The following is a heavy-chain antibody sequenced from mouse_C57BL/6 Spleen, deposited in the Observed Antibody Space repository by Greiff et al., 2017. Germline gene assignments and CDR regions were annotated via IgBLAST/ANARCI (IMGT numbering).Heavy chain of an antibody. CDR3: AREEEGWYFDV. V-gene: IGHV1-61*01. J-gene: IGHJ1*03. Sequence: QVQLQQPGAELVRPGSSVKLSCKASGYTFTSYWMDWVKQRPGQGLEWIGNIYPSDSETHYNQKFKDKATLTVDKSSSTAYMQLSSLTSEDSAVYYCAREEEGWYFDVWGTGTTGTVSS. CDR1: GYTFTSYW. CDR2: IYPSDSET.